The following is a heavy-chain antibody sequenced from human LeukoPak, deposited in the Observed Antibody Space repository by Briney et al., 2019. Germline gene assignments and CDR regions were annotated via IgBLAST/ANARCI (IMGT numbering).Heavy chain of an antibody. CDR2: INHSGST. D-gene: IGHD2-2*01. CDR1: GGSFSGYY. V-gene: IGHV4-34*01. CDR3: ARGSAASFYYYYYYMDV. J-gene: IGHJ6*03. Sequence: PSETLSLTCAVYGGSFSGYYWSWIRQPPGKGLEWIGEINHSGSTNYNPSLKSRVTISVDTSKNQFSLKLSSVTAGDTAVYYCARGSAASFYYYYYYMDVWGKGTTVTVSS.